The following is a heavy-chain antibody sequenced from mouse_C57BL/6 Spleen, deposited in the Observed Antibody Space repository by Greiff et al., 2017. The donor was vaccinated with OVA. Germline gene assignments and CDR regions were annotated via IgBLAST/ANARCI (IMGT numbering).Heavy chain of an antibody. CDR2: IYPGSGNT. J-gene: IGHJ2*01. CDR3: AREGGYSNIDD. Sequence: QVQLKESGAELVRPGASVKLSCKASGYTFTDYYINWVKQRPGQGLEWIARIYPGSGNTYYNEKFKGKATLTAEKSSSTAYMQLSSLTSEDSAVYFCAREGGYSNIDDWGQGTTLTVSS. V-gene: IGHV1-76*01. D-gene: IGHD2-5*01. CDR1: GYTFTDYY.